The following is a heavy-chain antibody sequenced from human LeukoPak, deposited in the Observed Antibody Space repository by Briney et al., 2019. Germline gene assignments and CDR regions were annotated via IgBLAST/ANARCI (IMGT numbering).Heavy chain of an antibody. D-gene: IGHD2-21*02. Sequence: PSETLSLTCTVSGGSISSSSYYWGWIRQPPGKGLEWIGSIYYSGSPYYNPSLKSRVTISVDTSKNQFSLKLSSVTAADTAVYYCARTRYCGGDCYSGALDYWGQGTLVTVSS. CDR1: GGSISSSSYY. V-gene: IGHV4-39*01. CDR3: ARTRYCGGDCYSGALDY. CDR2: IYYSGSP. J-gene: IGHJ4*02.